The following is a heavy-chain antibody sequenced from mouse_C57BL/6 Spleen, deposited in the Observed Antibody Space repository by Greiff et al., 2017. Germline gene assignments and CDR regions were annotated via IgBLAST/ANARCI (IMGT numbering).Heavy chain of an antibody. Sequence: EVQLQQSGPELVKPGASVKISCKASGYTFTDYYMNWVKQSHGKSLEWIGDINPNNGGTSYNQKFKGKATLTVDKSSSTAYMELRSLTSEDSAVYYCARLDPFTTVVATPFAYWGQGTLVTVSA. CDR1: GYTFTDYY. D-gene: IGHD1-1*01. CDR2: INPNNGGT. J-gene: IGHJ3*01. V-gene: IGHV1-26*01. CDR3: ARLDPFTTVVATPFAY.